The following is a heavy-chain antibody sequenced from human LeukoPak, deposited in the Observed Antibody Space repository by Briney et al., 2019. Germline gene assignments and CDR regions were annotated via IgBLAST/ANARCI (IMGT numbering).Heavy chain of an antibody. V-gene: IGHV3-23*01. CDR2: ISGSGGST. CDR3: ARDPYYYDSSGYYDY. CDR1: GFTFRSYA. D-gene: IGHD3-22*01. J-gene: IGHJ4*02. Sequence: GGSLRLSCAASGFTFRSYAMSWVRQAPGKGLEWVSAISGSGGSTYHADSVKGRFTISRDNSKNTLYLQMNSLRAEDTAVYYCARDPYYYDSSGYYDYWGQGTLVTVSS.